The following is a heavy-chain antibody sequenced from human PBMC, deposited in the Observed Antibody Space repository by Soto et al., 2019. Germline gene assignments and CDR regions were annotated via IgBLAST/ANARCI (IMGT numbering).Heavy chain of an antibody. CDR2: INPNSGGT. D-gene: IGHD3-3*01. Sequence: QVQLVQSGAEVKKPGASVKVSCKASGYTFTGYYMHWVRQAPGQGLEWMGWINPNSGGTNYAQKFQGWVTMTRDTSISTAYKELSRRRSDDTAVYYCARGGITIFGVVTDGMDVWGQGTTVTVSS. V-gene: IGHV1-2*04. CDR1: GYTFTGYY. J-gene: IGHJ6*02. CDR3: ARGGITIFGVVTDGMDV.